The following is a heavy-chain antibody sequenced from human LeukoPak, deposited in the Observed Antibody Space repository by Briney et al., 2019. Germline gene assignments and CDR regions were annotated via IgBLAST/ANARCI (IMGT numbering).Heavy chain of an antibody. V-gene: IGHV4-59*01. CDR2: IHHSGST. D-gene: IGHD2-2*01. CDR3: ARDRAYATTTFDY. J-gene: IGHJ4*02. CDR1: DGSISNDY. Sequence: SETLSLTCTVSDGSISNDYWIWIRQPPGKGLELIGYIHHSGSTNSNPSLGSRVSISVDTSKNQFSLRLNSLTAADTAVYYCARDRAYATTTFDYWGQGTLVTVSS.